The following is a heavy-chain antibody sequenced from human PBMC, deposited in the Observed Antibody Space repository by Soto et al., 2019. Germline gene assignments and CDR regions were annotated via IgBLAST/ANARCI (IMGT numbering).Heavy chain of an antibody. J-gene: IGHJ4*02. CDR2: ISSSSTI. V-gene: IGHV3-48*02. D-gene: IGHD3-9*01. Sequence: GGSLRLSCAASGFIFTSYSMVWVRQAPGKGLEWVSSISSSSTIYYADSVKGRFTISRDNAKNSLYLQMNSLRDEDTAVYYCARDSGYFDQLDYWGQGTLVTVSS. CDR1: GFIFTSYS. CDR3: ARDSGYFDQLDY.